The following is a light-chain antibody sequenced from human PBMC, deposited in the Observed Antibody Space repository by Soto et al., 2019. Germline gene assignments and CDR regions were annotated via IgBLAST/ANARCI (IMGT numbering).Light chain of an antibody. Sequence: EIVMTQSPATLSVSPGERATLSCRASQSISSELAWYQQKPGQPPRLLIYGASTRATGVPARFTGSGSGSXFTLXXXGLXSEXXXXYXCQQGHNWPLTFGQGTRLEI. J-gene: IGKJ2*01. CDR3: QQGHNWPLT. V-gene: IGKV3-15*01. CDR2: GAS. CDR1: QSISSE.